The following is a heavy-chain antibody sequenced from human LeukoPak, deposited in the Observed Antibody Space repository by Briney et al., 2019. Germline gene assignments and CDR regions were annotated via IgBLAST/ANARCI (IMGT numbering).Heavy chain of an antibody. CDR1: GYTFTSYG. J-gene: IGHJ3*02. V-gene: IGHV1-18*01. CDR2: ISAYNGNT. CDR3: ARTVAGLTHDAFDI. Sequence: ASVKVSCKASGYTFTSYGISWVRQAPGQGLEWMGWISAYNGNTNYAQKLQGRVTMTTDTSTSTAYMELRSLRSDDTAVYYCARTVAGLTHDAFDIWGQGTMVTVSS. D-gene: IGHD6-19*01.